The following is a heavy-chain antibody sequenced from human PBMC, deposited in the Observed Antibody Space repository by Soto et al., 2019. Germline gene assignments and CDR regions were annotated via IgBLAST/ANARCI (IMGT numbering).Heavy chain of an antibody. CDR2: VNHSGNT. CDR3: ERNPRGSREYHWWTYRPFDT. D-gene: IGHD2-15*01. J-gene: IGHJ4*02. CDR1: GGSFRSFY. V-gene: IGHV4-34*01. Sequence: QVQLQQWGAGLLKPAETLSLTCAVSGGSFRSFYWSWIRQSPTKGLEWLGEVNHSGNTNYNPTLKSRVTVSVDQSKNQFSLTLTPMTAADMGVYYCERNPRGSREYHWWTYRPFDTWGQGTLVTVSS.